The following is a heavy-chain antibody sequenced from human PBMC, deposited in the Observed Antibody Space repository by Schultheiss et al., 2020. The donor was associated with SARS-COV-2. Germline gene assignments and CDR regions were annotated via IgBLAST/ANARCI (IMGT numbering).Heavy chain of an antibody. CDR2: IIPIFGTA. V-gene: IGHV1-69*06. CDR3: ARERGRITMVRGVITPYNWFDP. Sequence: SVKVSCKASGGTFSSYAISWVRQAPGQGLEWMGGIIPIFGTANYAQKFQGRVTITADKSTSTVYMELSSLRSEDTAVYYCARERGRITMVRGVITPYNWFDPWGQGTLVTVSS. CDR1: GGTFSSYA. D-gene: IGHD3-10*01. J-gene: IGHJ5*02.